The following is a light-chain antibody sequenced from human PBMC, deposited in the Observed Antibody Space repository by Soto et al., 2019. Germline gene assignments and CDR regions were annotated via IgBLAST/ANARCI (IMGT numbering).Light chain of an antibody. CDR2: EVT. V-gene: IGLV2-14*01. J-gene: IGLJ3*02. CDR1: ESDVGNYNY. Sequence: QSALTQPAPVSGSPGQSSTISGTGTESDVGNYNYVSWYQQHPGKALKLIISEVTSRPAGVSNRFGGSKSGNAASLTISGLHAEDDADDYCSSYTSYTTLWVFGCGTQLTV. CDR3: SSYTSYTTLWV.